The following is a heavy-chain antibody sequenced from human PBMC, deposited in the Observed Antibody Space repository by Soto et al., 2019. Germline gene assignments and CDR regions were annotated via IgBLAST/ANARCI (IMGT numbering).Heavy chain of an antibody. CDR3: ARGRGDGYNQRWYFDL. V-gene: IGHV4-34*01. D-gene: IGHD3-10*01. J-gene: IGHJ2*01. Sequence: QVHLQQWGAGRLKPSETLSLTCAVYGGSFSGYYWSWLRQPPGKGLDWIGEINHSGSTNYNPSLISPVSISVGTSNNQFSQKLSSVTAADTAVYYCARGRGDGYNQRWYFDLWGRGTLVTVSS. CDR2: INHSGST. CDR1: GGSFSGYY.